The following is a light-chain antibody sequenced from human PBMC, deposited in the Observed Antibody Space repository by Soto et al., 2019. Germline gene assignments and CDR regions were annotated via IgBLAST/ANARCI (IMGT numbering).Light chain of an antibody. J-gene: IGLJ1*01. CDR3: SSHTTTSSALQV. V-gene: IGLV2-14*01. Sequence: QSALTQPASVSGSPGQSITISCTGTISDFVLYNYVSWYQQHPGKAPKLLLYGVSNRPSGVSDRFSGSKSGNTAPLTISGLQAEDEADYFCSSHTTTSSALQVFGTGTKLTVL. CDR2: GVS. CDR1: ISDFVLYNY.